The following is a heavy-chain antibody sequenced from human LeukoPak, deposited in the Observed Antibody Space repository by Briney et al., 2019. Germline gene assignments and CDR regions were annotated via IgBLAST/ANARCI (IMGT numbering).Heavy chain of an antibody. J-gene: IGHJ5*02. Sequence: SETLSLTCTVSGGSISSYYWSWIRQPAGKGLEWIGRIYTSGNTNYNPSLKSRVTMSVDTSKNQFSLKLSSVTAADTAVYYCARDAYDSSGLLRFLWFDPWGQGTLATVSS. D-gene: IGHD3-22*01. CDR1: GGSISSYY. V-gene: IGHV4-4*07. CDR2: IYTSGNT. CDR3: ARDAYDSSGLLRFLWFDP.